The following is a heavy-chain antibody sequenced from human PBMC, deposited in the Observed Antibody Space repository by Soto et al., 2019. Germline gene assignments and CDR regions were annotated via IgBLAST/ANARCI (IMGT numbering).Heavy chain of an antibody. Sequence: ASVKVSCKASGYTFTGYYMHWVRQAPGQGLEWMGWINPNSGGTNYAQKFQGWVTMTRDTSISTAYMELSRLRSDDTAVYYCARVAYGDYEEAYYAMDVWGQGPLATVSS. J-gene: IGHJ6*02. CDR1: GYTFTGYY. CDR3: ARVAYGDYEEAYYAMDV. V-gene: IGHV1-2*04. D-gene: IGHD4-17*01. CDR2: INPNSGGT.